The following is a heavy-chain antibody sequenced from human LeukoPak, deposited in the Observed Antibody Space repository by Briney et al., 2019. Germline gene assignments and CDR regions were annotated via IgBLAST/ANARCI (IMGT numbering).Heavy chain of an antibody. CDR2: INHSGST. V-gene: IGHV4-34*01. CDR1: GVSFSGYY. D-gene: IGHD3-10*01. J-gene: IGHJ5*02. CDR3: ATIYGSGSQNWFDP. Sequence: SETLSLTCAVYGVSFSGYYWSWIRQPPGKGLEWIGEINHSGSTNYNPSLKSRVTISVDTSKNQFSLKLSSVTAADTAVYYCATIYGSGSQNWFDPWGQGTLVTVSS.